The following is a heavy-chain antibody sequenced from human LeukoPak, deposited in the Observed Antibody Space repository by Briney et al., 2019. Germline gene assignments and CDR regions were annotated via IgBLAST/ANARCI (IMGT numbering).Heavy chain of an antibody. Sequence: GGSLKLSCVASRFTFSNHYMSWVRQAPGKGLEWVATIKPDGSETFYVDSVKGRFTVSRDNAKNSLYLQMNSLRAEDTAVYYCARDRGFGELLYAGAFDIWGQGTMVTVSS. J-gene: IGHJ3*02. D-gene: IGHD3-10*01. CDR3: ARDRGFGELLYAGAFDI. CDR2: IKPDGSET. CDR1: RFTFSNHY. V-gene: IGHV3-7*01.